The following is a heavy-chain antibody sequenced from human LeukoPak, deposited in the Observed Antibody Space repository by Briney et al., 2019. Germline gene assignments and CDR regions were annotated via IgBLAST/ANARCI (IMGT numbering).Heavy chain of an antibody. CDR2: IYYSGST. V-gene: IGHV4-59*01. CDR1: GGSISSYY. J-gene: IGHJ5*02. Sequence: PSETLSLTCTVSGGSISSYYWSWIRQSPGKGLEWIGYIYYSGSTNYNPSLKSRVTISVDTSKNQFSLKLSSVTAADTAVYYCAKEGYDYGSNSGWFDPWGQGTLVTVSS. CDR3: AKEGYDYGSNSGWFDP. D-gene: IGHD4-23*01.